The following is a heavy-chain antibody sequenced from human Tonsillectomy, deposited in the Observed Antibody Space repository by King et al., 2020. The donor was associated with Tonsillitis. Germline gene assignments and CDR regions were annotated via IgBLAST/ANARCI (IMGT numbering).Heavy chain of an antibody. V-gene: IGHV4-39*01. Sequence: QLQESGPGLVKPSETLSLTCTVSGGSISSSTYYWGWVRQPPGKGLEWIGSIDYGGITHYNPSLKSRVTISVDTSKSQFALQLSSVTAADTAVYYCARLTLTIFYFYYMDVWGKGTTVTVSS. J-gene: IGHJ6*03. CDR2: IDYGGIT. D-gene: IGHD4-11*01. CDR1: GGSISSSTYY. CDR3: ARLTLTIFYFYYMDV.